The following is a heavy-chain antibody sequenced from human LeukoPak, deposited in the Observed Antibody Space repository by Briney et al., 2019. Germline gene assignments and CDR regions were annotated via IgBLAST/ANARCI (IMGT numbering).Heavy chain of an antibody. Sequence: PGGSLRLSCAASGFTFSSYWMSWVRQAPGKGLEWVAFIRYDGSNKYYADSVKGRFTISRDNSKNTLYLQMNSLRAEDTAVYYCAKDYQPYCGGDCPLDYWGQGTLVTVSS. CDR3: AKDYQPYCGGDCPLDY. CDR2: IRYDGSNK. J-gene: IGHJ4*02. D-gene: IGHD2-21*02. V-gene: IGHV3-30*02. CDR1: GFTFSSYW.